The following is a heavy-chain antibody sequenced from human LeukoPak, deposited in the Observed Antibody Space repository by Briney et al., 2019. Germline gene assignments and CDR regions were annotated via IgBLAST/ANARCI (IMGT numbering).Heavy chain of an antibody. J-gene: IGHJ4*02. CDR3: ARGEGQVRGVMSY. Sequence: SETLSLTCTVSGGSISSYYWSWIRQPPGKGLEWIGYIYTSGSTNYNPSLKSRVTISVDTSKNQFSLKLSSVTAADTAVYYCARGEGQVRGVMSYWGQGTLVTVSS. V-gene: IGHV4-4*09. D-gene: IGHD3-10*01. CDR1: GGSISSYY. CDR2: IYTSGST.